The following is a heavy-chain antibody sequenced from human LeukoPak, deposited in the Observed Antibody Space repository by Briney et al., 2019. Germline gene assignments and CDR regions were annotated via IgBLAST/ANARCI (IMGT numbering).Heavy chain of an antibody. V-gene: IGHV3-30*03. CDR2: ISYDGTNK. D-gene: IGHD3-10*01. J-gene: IGHJ6*03. CDR3: ARDYYGSGSYSPYYYYYMDV. CDR1: RFTFSSYG. Sequence: GGSLRLSCAASRFTFSSYGIHWVRQAPGKGLEWVAFISYDGTNKYYADSVKGRFTISRDNAKNSLYLQMNSLRAEDTALYYCARDYYGSGSYSPYYYYYMDVWGKGTTVTVSS.